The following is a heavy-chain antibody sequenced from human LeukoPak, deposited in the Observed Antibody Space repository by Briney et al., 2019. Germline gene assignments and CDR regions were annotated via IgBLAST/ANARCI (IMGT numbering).Heavy chain of an antibody. CDR1: GFTVSSNY. V-gene: IGHV3-53*01. CDR3: ARDADSSGYADAFDI. J-gene: IGHJ3*02. CDR2: IYSGGST. Sequence: GGSLRLSCAASGFTVSSNYMSWVRQAPGKGLEWVSVIYSGGSTYYADSAKGRFTISRDNSKNTLYLQMNSLRAEDTAVYYCARDADSSGYADAFDIWGQGTMVTVSS. D-gene: IGHD3-22*01.